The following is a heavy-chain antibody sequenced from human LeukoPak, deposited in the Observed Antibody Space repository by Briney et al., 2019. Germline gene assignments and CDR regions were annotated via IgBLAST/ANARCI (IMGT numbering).Heavy chain of an antibody. CDR3: ARQEELWFGVTSALDI. V-gene: IGHV4-39*01. D-gene: IGHD3-10*01. J-gene: IGHJ3*02. CDR2: IYYSGST. CDR1: GGSISSSSYY. Sequence: SETLSLTCTVSGGSISSSSYYWGWIRQPPGKGLEWIGSIYYSGSTYYNPSLKSRVTISVDTSENQFSLKLSSVTAADTAVYYCARQEELWFGVTSALDIWGQGTMVTVSS.